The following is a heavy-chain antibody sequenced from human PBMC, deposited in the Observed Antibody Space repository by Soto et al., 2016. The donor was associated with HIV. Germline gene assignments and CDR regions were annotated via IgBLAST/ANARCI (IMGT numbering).Heavy chain of an antibody. CDR3: AREGYNWRSDYFYMDV. V-gene: IGHV3-21*01. Sequence: ELQLVESGGGLVKPGGSLRLSCAASGFSFSSYNMNWVRQAPGKGLEWVASIYSSRRYIEYADSVKGRFTISRDNAKNSLYLQMNNVRAEDTAVYYCAREGYNWRSDYFYMDVWGKGTKVTVSS. CDR1: GFSFSSYN. CDR2: IYSSRRYI. D-gene: IGHD1-20*01. J-gene: IGHJ6*03.